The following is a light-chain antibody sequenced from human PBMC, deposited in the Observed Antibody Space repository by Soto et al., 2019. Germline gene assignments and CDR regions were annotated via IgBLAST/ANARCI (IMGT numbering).Light chain of an antibody. CDR1: QSIAAS. Sequence: DIQMTQSPSALSASVGDTVTITFRASQSIAASLAWYQHKPGEAPKLLIYDVSSLETGVPSRFSGSGPGTEFSLTIRGLQPDDFATYYCQQYDYSRTFGQGTKVDIK. CDR3: QQYDYSRT. V-gene: IGKV1-5*01. CDR2: DVS. J-gene: IGKJ1*01.